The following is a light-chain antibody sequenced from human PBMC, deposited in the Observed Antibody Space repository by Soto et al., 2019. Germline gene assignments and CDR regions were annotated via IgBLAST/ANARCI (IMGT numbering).Light chain of an antibody. CDR3: LQDYNYPWT. Sequence: AIQMTQSPSSLSASVGDRVTITCRASQGIRNELGWYQQKPGKAPKLLIYAASSLQSGVPSRFRGSGSGTDYTLTISSLQPEDFATYYCLQDYNYPWTFGQGTKVEIK. V-gene: IGKV1-6*01. CDR2: AAS. CDR1: QGIRNE. J-gene: IGKJ1*01.